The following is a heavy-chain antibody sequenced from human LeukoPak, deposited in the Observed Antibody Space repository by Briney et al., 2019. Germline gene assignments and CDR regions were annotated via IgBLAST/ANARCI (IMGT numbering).Heavy chain of an antibody. D-gene: IGHD2-2*01. CDR2: ISYDGSNK. V-gene: IGHV3-30-3*01. Sequence: TGGSLRLSCAASGFTFSSYAMHWVRQAPGKGLEWVAVISYDGSNKYYADSVKGRFTISRDNSKNTLYLQMNSLRAEDTAVYYCARDQIVVVPAAMLDYWGQGTLVTVSS. CDR1: GFTFSSYA. CDR3: ARDQIVVVPAAMLDY. J-gene: IGHJ4*02.